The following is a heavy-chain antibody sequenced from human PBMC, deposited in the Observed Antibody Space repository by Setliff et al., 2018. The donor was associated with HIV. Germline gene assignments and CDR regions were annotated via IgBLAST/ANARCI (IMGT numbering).Heavy chain of an antibody. Sequence: PSETLSLTCTVSGGSISSSSYYWGWIRQPPGKGLEWIGSIYYSGSTYYNPSLKSRVTISVDTSKNQFSLKLSSVTAADTAVYYCARGLGYSSGWYTNWFDPWGQGTLVTVSS. CDR2: IYYSGST. J-gene: IGHJ5*02. CDR1: GGSISSSSYY. V-gene: IGHV4-39*07. D-gene: IGHD6-19*01. CDR3: ARGLGYSSGWYTNWFDP.